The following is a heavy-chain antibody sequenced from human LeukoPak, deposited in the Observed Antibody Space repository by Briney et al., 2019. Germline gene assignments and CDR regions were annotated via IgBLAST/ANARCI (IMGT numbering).Heavy chain of an antibody. D-gene: IGHD6-19*01. Sequence: GESLKISCKGSGYSFTSYWIGWVRQMPGKGLEWMGIIYPGDSDTRYSPSFQGQVTISADKSISTAYLQWSSLKASDTAMYYCARQGPRYGSGWYGIDYWGQGTLVTVSS. J-gene: IGHJ4*02. CDR2: IYPGDSDT. V-gene: IGHV5-51*01. CDR3: ARQGPRYGSGWYGIDY. CDR1: GYSFTSYW.